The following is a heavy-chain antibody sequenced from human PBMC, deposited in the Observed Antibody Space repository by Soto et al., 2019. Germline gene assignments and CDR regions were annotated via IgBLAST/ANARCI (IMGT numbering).Heavy chain of an antibody. CDR2: INHSGSN. V-gene: IGHV4-34*01. CDR3: ARSTARSSYLAV. CDR1: GGSFSGYY. Sequence: QVQLQQWGAGLLKPSETLSLTCAVYGGSFSGYYWSWIRQPPGKGLEWIGEINHSGSNNYNPSIKSRVNISVETSKNQFSLKLSSVTAADPAVYYCARSTARSSYLAVWGKGTTVTVSS. J-gene: IGHJ6*04.